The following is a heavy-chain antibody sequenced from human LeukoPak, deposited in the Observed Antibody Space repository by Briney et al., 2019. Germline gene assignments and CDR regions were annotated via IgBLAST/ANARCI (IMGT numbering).Heavy chain of an antibody. CDR2: IIPILGIA. V-gene: IGHV1-69*04. Sequence: SVKVSCKASGGTFSSYAIGWVRQAPGQGLDWMGRIIPILGIANYAQKFQGRVTITADKSTSTAFMELSTLRSEDTAVYYCARAEDDYGGKVGTWYFDLWGRGTLVTVSS. CDR1: GGTFSSYA. CDR3: ARAEDDYGGKVGTWYFDL. J-gene: IGHJ2*01. D-gene: IGHD4-23*01.